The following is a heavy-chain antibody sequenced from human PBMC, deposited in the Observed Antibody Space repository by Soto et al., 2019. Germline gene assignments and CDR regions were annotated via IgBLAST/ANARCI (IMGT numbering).Heavy chain of an antibody. V-gene: IGHV5-51*01. CDR3: ARRHDDGEHVDY. D-gene: IGHD4-17*01. CDR2: IYPGDSDN. J-gene: IGHJ4*02. Sequence: GESLKISCMGSGYSFTTYWIGWVRQMPGKGLEWMGVIYPGDSDNRYSPSFQGQVAISADKSINTAYLQWSRLRASDTAIYYCARRHDDGEHVDYQGQGTLVTVSS. CDR1: GYSFTTYW.